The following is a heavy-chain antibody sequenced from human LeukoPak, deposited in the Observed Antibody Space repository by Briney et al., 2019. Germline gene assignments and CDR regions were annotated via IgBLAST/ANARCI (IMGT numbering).Heavy chain of an antibody. D-gene: IGHD4-17*01. CDR3: ARPKHDYGDYRDAFDL. CDR1: GYTFTSYS. V-gene: IGHV1-18*01. J-gene: IGHJ3*01. Sequence: ASVKVSCKASGYTFTSYSINWVRQAPGQGLEWMGWISGYNTNTNYAQKLQGRATMTTDTSTSTAYMELRSLRSDDTAVYYCARPKHDYGDYRDAFDLWGQGTVVTVSS. CDR2: ISGYNTNT.